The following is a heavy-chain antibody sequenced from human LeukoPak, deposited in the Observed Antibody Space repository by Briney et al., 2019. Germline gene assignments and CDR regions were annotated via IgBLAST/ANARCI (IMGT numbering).Heavy chain of an antibody. V-gene: IGHV3-30*04. Sequence: PGRSLRLSCAASGFTFSSYAMHWVRQAPGKGLEWVAVISYDGSNKYYADSAKGRFTISRDNSKNTLYLQMNSLRAEDTAVYYCARDSTVTSYYYYYMDVWGKGTTVTVSS. J-gene: IGHJ6*03. D-gene: IGHD4-17*01. CDR1: GFTFSSYA. CDR2: ISYDGSNK. CDR3: ARDSTVTSYYYYYMDV.